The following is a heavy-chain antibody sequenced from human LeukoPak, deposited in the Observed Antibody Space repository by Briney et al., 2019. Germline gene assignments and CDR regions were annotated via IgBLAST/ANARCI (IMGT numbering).Heavy chain of an antibody. Sequence: PGGSLRLSCATSGFTFRNFGMHWVRQAPGKGLEWVAFIRYDGTNKYYADSVKGRFTISRDNSKNTVSLQMNSLRGEDTAVYYCARDDITVAGLDYWGQGALVTVSS. CDR1: GFTFRNFG. CDR2: IRYDGTNK. CDR3: ARDDITVAGLDY. D-gene: IGHD6-19*01. J-gene: IGHJ4*02. V-gene: IGHV3-30*02.